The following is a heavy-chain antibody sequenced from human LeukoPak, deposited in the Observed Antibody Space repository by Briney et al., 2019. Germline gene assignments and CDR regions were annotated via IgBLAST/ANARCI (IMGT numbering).Heavy chain of an antibody. CDR2: INPRGGSA. Sequence: ASVKVSCKVSGYTFTSYYMHWVRQAPGQGLEWMGIINPRGGSASSAQKFQGRVTLTRDTSTSTVYMELSSLRFQDTAVYYCARDYHGSGSLTTFDYWGQGTLVTVSS. J-gene: IGHJ4*02. CDR1: GYTFTSYY. V-gene: IGHV1-46*01. CDR3: ARDYHGSGSLTTFDY. D-gene: IGHD3-10*01.